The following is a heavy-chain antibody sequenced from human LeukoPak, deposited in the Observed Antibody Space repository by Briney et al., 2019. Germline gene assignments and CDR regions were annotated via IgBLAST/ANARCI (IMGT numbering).Heavy chain of an antibody. CDR2: IYYSGST. CDR1: GGSISSGDYY. CDR3: ARVEPHRLHSGGRAPPSLFDY. J-gene: IGHJ4*02. Sequence: PSETLSLTCTVSGGSISSGDYYWSWIRQPPGKGLEWIGYIYYSGSTYYNPSLKSRVTISVDTSKNQFSLKLSSVTAADTAVYYCARVEPHRLHSGGRAPPSLFDYWGQGTLVTVSS. V-gene: IGHV4-31*03. D-gene: IGHD2-15*01.